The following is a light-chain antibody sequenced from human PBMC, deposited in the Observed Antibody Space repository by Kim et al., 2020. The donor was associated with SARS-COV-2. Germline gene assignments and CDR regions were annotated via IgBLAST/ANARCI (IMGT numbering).Light chain of an antibody. CDR1: QSVSSSY. Sequence: PGERATLSCRASQSVSSSYLAWYQQKPGQAPRLLIYGASSRATGIPDRFSGSGSGTDFTLTISRLEPEDFAVYYCQQYGSSPRNTFGGGTKLEI. V-gene: IGKV3-20*01. J-gene: IGKJ4*01. CDR3: QQYGSSPRNT. CDR2: GAS.